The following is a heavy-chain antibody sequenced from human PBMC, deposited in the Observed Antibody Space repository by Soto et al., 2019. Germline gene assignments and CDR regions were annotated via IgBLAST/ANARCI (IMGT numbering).Heavy chain of an antibody. J-gene: IGHJ4*02. V-gene: IGHV3-23*01. CDR2: IHDSDSGGST. CDR1: GFTFSNSA. CDR3: AKVRVGIDVDFDY. Sequence: EVQLLESGGGLVQPGGSLRLSCAASGFTFSNSAMTWVRQAPAKGLEWVSTIHDSDSGGSTFYADSVKGRFTISRDDSKNTLYLQMSSLRAEDTAMYYCAKVRVGIDVDFDYWGQGALVTVSS. D-gene: IGHD2-21*01.